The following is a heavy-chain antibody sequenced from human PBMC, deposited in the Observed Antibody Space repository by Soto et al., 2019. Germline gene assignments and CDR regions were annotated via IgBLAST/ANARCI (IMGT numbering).Heavy chain of an antibody. J-gene: IGHJ4*02. CDR1: GFSLSDYW. CDR3: ARSRGWLHDY. D-gene: IGHD6-19*01. V-gene: IGHV3-7*01. Sequence: EVQLVESGGGLVQPGGSLRLSCAASGFSLSDYWMNWVRQAPGKGLEWVAIIKQDGSERYYVDSVKGRFTISRDNAKNSLYLQMSSLRVEDTALYYCARSRGWLHDYWGQGTRVTVSS. CDR2: IKQDGSER.